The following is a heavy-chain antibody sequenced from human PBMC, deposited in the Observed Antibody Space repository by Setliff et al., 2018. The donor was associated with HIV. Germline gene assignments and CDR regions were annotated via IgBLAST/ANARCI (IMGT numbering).Heavy chain of an antibody. V-gene: IGHV3-48*03. CDR3: ARYGDGFDY. D-gene: IGHD2-21*01. J-gene: IGHJ4*02. CDR2: ISTSGSMI. Sequence: GGSLRLSCAASGFTFSSYEMNWVRQAPGKGLEWLSYISTSGSMIYYADSVKGRFTISRDNTKNSLDLQMNSLSAEDTALYYCARYGDGFDYWGQGTLVTVSS. CDR1: GFTFSSYE.